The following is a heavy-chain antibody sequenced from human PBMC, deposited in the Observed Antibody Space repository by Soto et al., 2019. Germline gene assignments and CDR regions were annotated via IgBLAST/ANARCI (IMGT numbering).Heavy chain of an antibody. D-gene: IGHD6-19*01. V-gene: IGHV4-39*01. CDR1: GGSISSSSYY. Sequence: SEPLSLTCTVSGGSISSSSYYWGWIRQPPGKGLEWIGSIYYSGSTYYNPSLKSRVTISVDTSKNQFSLKLSSVTAADTAVYYCARQLEAVAEHAFYFDYWGQGTLVTVSS. J-gene: IGHJ4*02. CDR2: IYYSGST. CDR3: ARQLEAVAEHAFYFDY.